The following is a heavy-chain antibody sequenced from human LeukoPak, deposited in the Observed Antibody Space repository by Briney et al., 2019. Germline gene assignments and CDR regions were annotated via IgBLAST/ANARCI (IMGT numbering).Heavy chain of an antibody. Sequence: GAPRLSCAASGFIFNSFFMHWVRQAPGKGADWGGAVLSDGNKKYSADSVKGRFTISKDNSRNTLYLQMNSLRADDTAMYYCTRGKAKGQSSSWPFDYWGQGTLVTVSS. V-gene: IGHV3-30-3*01. CDR1: GFIFNSFF. J-gene: IGHJ4*02. CDR2: VLSDGNKK. CDR3: TRGKAKGQSSSWPFDY. D-gene: IGHD6-13*01.